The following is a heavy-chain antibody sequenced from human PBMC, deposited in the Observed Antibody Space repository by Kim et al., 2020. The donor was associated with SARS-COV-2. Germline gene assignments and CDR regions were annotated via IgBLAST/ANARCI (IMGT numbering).Heavy chain of an antibody. Sequence: KGRFTISRANSKNTLDLQMNSLRAEDTAVYYCARDLRRYCSGGSCYSGDYWGQGTLVTVSS. CDR3: ARDLRRYCSGGSCYSGDY. V-gene: IGHV3-53*01. D-gene: IGHD2-15*01. J-gene: IGHJ4*02.